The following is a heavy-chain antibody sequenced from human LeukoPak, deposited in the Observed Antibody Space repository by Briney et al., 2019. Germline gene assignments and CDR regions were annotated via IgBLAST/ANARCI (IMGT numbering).Heavy chain of an antibody. Sequence: GGSLRLSCAASGFTFSTYPMNWVRQAPGKGLEWISHIRDSGTTDYADSVKGRFTISRDNAKNSLYLQMNSLRAEDTAVYYCARDLGHYDSSGYGDYWGQGTLVTVSS. CDR2: IRDSGTT. CDR3: ARDLGHYDSSGYGDY. V-gene: IGHV3-69-1*01. D-gene: IGHD3-22*01. CDR1: GFTFSTYP. J-gene: IGHJ4*02.